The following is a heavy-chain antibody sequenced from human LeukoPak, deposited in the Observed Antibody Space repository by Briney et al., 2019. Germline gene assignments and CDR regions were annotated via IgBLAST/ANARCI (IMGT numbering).Heavy chain of an antibody. V-gene: IGHV3-7*01. CDR3: ARDLTYYDFWSGYPSWFDP. Sequence: PGGSLRLSCAASGFTFGSYWMSWVRQAPGKGLEWVANIKQDGSEKYYVDSVKGRFTISRDNAKNSLYLQMNSLRAEDTAVYYCARDLTYYDFWSGYPSWFDPWGQGTLVTVSS. J-gene: IGHJ5*02. CDR2: IKQDGSEK. D-gene: IGHD3-3*01. CDR1: GFTFGSYW.